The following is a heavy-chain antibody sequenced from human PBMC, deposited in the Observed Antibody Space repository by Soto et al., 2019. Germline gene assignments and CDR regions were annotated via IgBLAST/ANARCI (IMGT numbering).Heavy chain of an antibody. V-gene: IGHV4-34*01. Sequence: SETLSLTCAVYGGSFSGYYWSWIRQPPGKGLEWIGEINHSGSTNYNPSLKSRVTISVDTSKNQFSLKLSSVTAADTAVYYCARTGYSSGWYKAAFDIWGQRTMVTVSS. D-gene: IGHD6-19*01. J-gene: IGHJ3*02. CDR1: GGSFSGYY. CDR2: INHSGST. CDR3: ARTGYSSGWYKAAFDI.